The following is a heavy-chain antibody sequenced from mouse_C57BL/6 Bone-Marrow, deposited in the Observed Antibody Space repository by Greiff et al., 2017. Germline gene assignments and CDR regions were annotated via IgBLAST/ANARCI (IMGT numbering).Heavy chain of an antibody. CDR2: INYDGSST. CDR1: GFTFSDYY. V-gene: IGHV5-16*01. J-gene: IGHJ2*01. Sequence: EVNVVESEGGLVQPGSSMKLSCTASGFTFSDYYMAWVRQVPEKGLEWVANINYDGSSTYYLDSLKSRFIISRDNAKNILYLQMSSLKSEDTATYYCARGDSSGYDYWGQGTTLTVSS. CDR3: ARGDSSGYDY. D-gene: IGHD3-2*02.